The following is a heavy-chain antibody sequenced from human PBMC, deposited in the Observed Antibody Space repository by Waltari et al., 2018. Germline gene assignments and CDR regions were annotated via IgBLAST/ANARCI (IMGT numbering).Heavy chain of an antibody. CDR2: ISYDGSNK. J-gene: IGHJ4*02. Sequence: VRQAPGKGLEWVAVISYDGSNKYYADSVKGRFTISRDNSKNTLYLQMNSLRAEDTAVYYCARGPLTKIWKHYFDYWGQGTLVTVSS. D-gene: IGHD1-1*01. V-gene: IGHV3-30-3*01. CDR3: ARGPLTKIWKHYFDY.